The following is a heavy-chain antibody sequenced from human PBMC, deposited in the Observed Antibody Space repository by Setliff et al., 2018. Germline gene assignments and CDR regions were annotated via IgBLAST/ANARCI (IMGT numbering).Heavy chain of an antibody. CDR3: ARVSEAAAAGFDY. CDR1: GYTFTSYA. D-gene: IGHD6-13*01. CDR2: ISAYNGNT. J-gene: IGHJ4*02. V-gene: IGHV1-18*01. Sequence: ASVKVSCKASGYTFTSYAFSWVRQAPGQGLEWTGWISAYNGNTNYAQKFQGRVTMTTDTSTSTAYMELRSLRSDDTAVYYCARVSEAAAAGFDYWGRGTLVTVSS.